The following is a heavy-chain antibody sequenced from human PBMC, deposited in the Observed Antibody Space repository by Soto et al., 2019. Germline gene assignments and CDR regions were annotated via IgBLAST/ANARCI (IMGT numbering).Heavy chain of an antibody. Sequence: QVQLVQSGAEVRKPGSSVRVSCKASGGSFNRHTISWVRQAPGQGLEWMGGIIPIFGTANHAQKFQGRVTIIADESTSTAYMELSSLRSEDTAVYYCARREMATTDWYFDLWGRGTLVTVSS. J-gene: IGHJ2*01. CDR1: GGSFNRHT. V-gene: IGHV1-69*01. CDR2: IIPIFGTA. D-gene: IGHD5-12*01. CDR3: ARREMATTDWYFDL.